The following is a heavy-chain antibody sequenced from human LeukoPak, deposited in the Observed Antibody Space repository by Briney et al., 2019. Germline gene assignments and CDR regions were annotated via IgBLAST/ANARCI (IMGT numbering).Heavy chain of an antibody. J-gene: IGHJ4*02. CDR1: GGSFSGYY. V-gene: IGHV4-39*01. CDR2: IYYSGST. CDR3: ARKGTYYDTLTGYYPGWVDY. Sequence: SETLSLTCAVYGGSFSGYYWGWIRQPPGKGLEWIGSIYYSGSTYYNPSLKSRVTISVDTSKNQFSLKLSSVTAADTAVYYCARKGTYYDTLTGYYPGWVDYWGQGTLVTVSS. D-gene: IGHD3-9*01.